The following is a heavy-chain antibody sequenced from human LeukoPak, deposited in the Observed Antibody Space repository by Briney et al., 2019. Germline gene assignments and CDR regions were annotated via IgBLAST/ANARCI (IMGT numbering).Heavy chain of an antibody. J-gene: IGHJ3*02. D-gene: IGHD6-13*01. CDR3: ARGPWAAAGGSIDGLDI. V-gene: IGHV3-53*04. Sequence: GGSLRLSCAASGFTVSSNYMGWVRQAPGKGLEWVSVIYPGGSTYYADSVKGRFTISRHNSENTLDLQMNSLRVEDTAVYYCARGPWAAAGGSIDGLDIWGQGTIVTVSS. CDR1: GFTVSSNY. CDR2: IYPGGST.